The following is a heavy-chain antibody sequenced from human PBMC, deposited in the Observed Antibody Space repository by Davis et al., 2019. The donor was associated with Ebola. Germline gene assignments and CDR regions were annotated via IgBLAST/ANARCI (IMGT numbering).Heavy chain of an antibody. CDR3: ARGVRGDFGGNWFDP. J-gene: IGHJ5*02. V-gene: IGHV1-2*02. CDR2: INPNNGRT. Sequence: ASVKVSCKASGYTFTRHAITWVRQAPGQGLEWMGFINPNNGRTEYAQGFQGRVTLTSDTSSTAYMELIRVRSDDTAFYYCARGVRGDFGGNWFDPWGQGTPVTVSS. D-gene: IGHD4-17*01. CDR1: GYTFTRHA.